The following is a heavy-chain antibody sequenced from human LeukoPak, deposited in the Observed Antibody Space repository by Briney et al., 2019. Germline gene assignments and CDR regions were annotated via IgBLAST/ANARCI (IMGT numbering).Heavy chain of an antibody. CDR2: VSSGHHA. D-gene: IGHD1-26*01. CDR3: AKDIGGYYYYMDV. V-gene: IGHV3-13*01. Sequence: GGSLRLSCTASGLTLGGHDMHWVRQTTGEGLEWVAAVSSGHHAFYAGSVKGRFTVSREDAKNSLYLQMNSLRAEDTALYYCAKDIGGYYYYMDVWGKGTTVTVSS. CDR1: GLTLGGHD. J-gene: IGHJ6*03.